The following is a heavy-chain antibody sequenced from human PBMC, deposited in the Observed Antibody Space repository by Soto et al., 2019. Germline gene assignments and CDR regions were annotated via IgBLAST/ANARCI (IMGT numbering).Heavy chain of an antibody. CDR1: GFTFDDYA. D-gene: IGHD6-13*01. CDR3: AKEWGEYSSSFRFNYFDY. J-gene: IGHJ4*02. Sequence: GGSLRLSCAASGFTFDDYAMHWVRQAPGKGLEWVSGISWNSGSIGYADSVKGRFTISRDNAKNSLYLQMNSLRAEDTALYYCAKEWGEYSSSFRFNYFDYWGQGTLVTVSS. CDR2: ISWNSGSI. V-gene: IGHV3-9*01.